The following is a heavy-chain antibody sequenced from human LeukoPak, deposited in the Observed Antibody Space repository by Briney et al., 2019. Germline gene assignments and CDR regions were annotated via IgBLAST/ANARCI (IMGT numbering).Heavy chain of an antibody. D-gene: IGHD4-4*01. Sequence: GGSLRLSCAASGFTFSSYAMHCVRQAPGKGLEWVAVISYDGSNKYYADSVKGRFTISRDNSKNTLYLQMNSLRAEDTAVYYCARVSTPYYFDYWGQGTLVTVSS. CDR1: GFTFSSYA. V-gene: IGHV3-30-3*01. J-gene: IGHJ4*02. CDR2: ISYDGSNK. CDR3: ARVSTPYYFDY.